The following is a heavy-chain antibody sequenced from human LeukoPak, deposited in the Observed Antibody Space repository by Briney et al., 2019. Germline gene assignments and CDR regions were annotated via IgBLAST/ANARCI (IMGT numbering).Heavy chain of an antibody. J-gene: IGHJ3*02. CDR2: ISSVSSYI. D-gene: IGHD1-26*01. CDR3: ARQVGVDDAFDI. V-gene: IGHV3-21*01. Sequence: KPGGSLRLSCAASGFTFNSYSMNWVRQAPGKGLEWVSSISSVSSYIFYADSVKGRFTISRDNAKNSLYLQMNSLRAEDTAVYYCARQVGVDDAFDIWGQGTMVTIST. CDR1: GFTFNSYS.